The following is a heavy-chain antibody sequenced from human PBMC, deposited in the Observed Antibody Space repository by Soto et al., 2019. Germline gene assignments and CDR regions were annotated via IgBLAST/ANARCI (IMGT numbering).Heavy chain of an antibody. CDR2: IYYSGST. V-gene: IGHV4-59*01. CDR3: AGLVATMGRLDP. CDR1: GGSISSYY. J-gene: IGHJ5*02. Sequence: SETLSLTCTVSGGSISSYYWSWIRQPPGKGLEWIGYIYYSGSTNYNPSLKSRVTISVDTSKNQFSLKLSSVTAADTAVYYCAGLVATMGRLDPWGQGTLVTVSS. D-gene: IGHD5-12*01.